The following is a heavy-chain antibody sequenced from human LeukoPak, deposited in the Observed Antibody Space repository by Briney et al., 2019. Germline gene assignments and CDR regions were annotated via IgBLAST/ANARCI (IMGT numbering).Heavy chain of an antibody. V-gene: IGHV3-53*01. Sequence: GGSLRLSCAASGFTLSSNYMSWATQAPGKGRESVSVIYSGVSTYYADAVKGRFTISRDNSKNTLYPQMNSLRAEDTAVYYCARDGDGYNPPVWGQGTLVTVSS. D-gene: IGHD5-24*01. CDR1: GFTLSSNY. CDR3: ARDGDGYNPPV. CDR2: IYSGVST. J-gene: IGHJ4*02.